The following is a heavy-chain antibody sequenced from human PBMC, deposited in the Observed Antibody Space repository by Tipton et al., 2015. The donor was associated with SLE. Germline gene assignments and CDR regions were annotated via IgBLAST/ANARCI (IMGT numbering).Heavy chain of an antibody. J-gene: IGHJ2*01. V-gene: IGHV3-43*02. CDR3: AKDTSAVVVTAIPRGYFDL. D-gene: IGHD2-21*02. CDR1: GFTFDDYA. Sequence: QLVQSGGGLVQPGGSLRLSCAASGFTFDDYAMHWVRQAPGKGLEWVSLISGDGGSTYYADSVKGRFTISRDNSKNSLYLQMNSLRTEDTASYYCAKDTSAVVVTAIPRGYFDLWGRGTLVTVSS. CDR2: ISGDGGST.